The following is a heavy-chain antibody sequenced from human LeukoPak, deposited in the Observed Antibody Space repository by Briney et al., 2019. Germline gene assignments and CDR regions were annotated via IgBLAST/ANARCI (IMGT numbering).Heavy chain of an antibody. CDR3: TRPDDYGDY. V-gene: IGHV3-73*01. J-gene: IGHJ4*02. CDR2: IRSKANNDAT. CDR1: GFTFSGSA. Sequence: GGSLRLSCAASGFTFSGSAMHWVRQASGKGLEWVGRIRSKANNDATAYAASVKGRFTISRDDSKNTAYLQMNSLKTEDTAVYYCTRPDDYGDYWGQGTLVTVSS.